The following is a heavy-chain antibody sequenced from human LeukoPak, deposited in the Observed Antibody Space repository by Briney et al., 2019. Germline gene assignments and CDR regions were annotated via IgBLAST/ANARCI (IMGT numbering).Heavy chain of an antibody. J-gene: IGHJ4*02. D-gene: IGHD1-1*01. V-gene: IGHV3-23*01. CDR1: GLTFSSHA. CDR2: ISGDSGGT. Sequence: GESLRLSCAASGLTFSSHAMSWFRQAPGKGLEWVSSISGDSGGTYYAYSVKGRFTISRDNSKNTVYLQMNNLRAEDTAVYSCARERLERHLSFDFWGQGTLVTVSS. CDR3: ARERLERHLSFDF.